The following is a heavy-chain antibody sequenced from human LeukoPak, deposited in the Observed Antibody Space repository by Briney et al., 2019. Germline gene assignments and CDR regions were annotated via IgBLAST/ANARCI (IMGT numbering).Heavy chain of an antibody. J-gene: IGHJ2*01. Sequence: GGSLRLSCAASGFTFSSYWMSWVRQAPGKGLEWVANIKQDGSEKYYVDSVKGRFTISRDNAKNSLYLQMNSLRAEDTAVYYCAKVGTRDWYFDLWGRGTLVTVAS. CDR3: AKVGTRDWYFDL. CDR2: IKQDGSEK. V-gene: IGHV3-7*03. CDR1: GFTFSSYW. D-gene: IGHD1-7*01.